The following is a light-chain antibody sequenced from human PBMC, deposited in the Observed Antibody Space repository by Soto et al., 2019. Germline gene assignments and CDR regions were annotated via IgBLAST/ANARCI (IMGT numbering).Light chain of an antibody. CDR2: AAS. V-gene: IGKV1-39*01. CDR1: QTITTY. Sequence: DIQMTQSPSSLSASVVYRVTITCRASQTITTYLNWYHQKPGEAPKLLIYAASSLQSGVPSRFSGSGSGTDFTLTISSLQPEDFATYYCHQSFSTPITFGQGTRLEIK. J-gene: IGKJ5*01. CDR3: HQSFSTPIT.